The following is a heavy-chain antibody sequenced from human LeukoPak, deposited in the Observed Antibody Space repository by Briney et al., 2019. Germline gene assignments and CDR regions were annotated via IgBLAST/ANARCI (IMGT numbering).Heavy chain of an antibody. CDR1: GFTVSSNY. CDR3: ATLPWYSSSSLIDY. D-gene: IGHD6-6*01. Sequence: PGGSLRLSCAASGFTVSSNYMSWVRQAPGKGLEWVSVIYSGGSTYYADSVKGRFTISRDNSKNTLYLQMNSLRAEDRAVYYGATLPWYSSSSLIDYWGQGTLFTVSS. V-gene: IGHV3-53*01. J-gene: IGHJ4*02. CDR2: IYSGGST.